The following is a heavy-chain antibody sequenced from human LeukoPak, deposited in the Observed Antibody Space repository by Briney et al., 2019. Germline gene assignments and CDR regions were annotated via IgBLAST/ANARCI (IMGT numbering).Heavy chain of an antibody. Sequence: SQTLSLTCTVPGGSISSGDYYWSWIRQPAGKGLEWIGRIYTSGSTNYNPSLKSRVTISVDTSKNQFSLKLSSVTAADTAVYYCARGSQLVSTPLKGIFDPWGQGTLVTVSS. J-gene: IGHJ5*02. V-gene: IGHV4-61*02. CDR1: GGSISSGDYY. CDR2: IYTSGST. D-gene: IGHD6-13*01. CDR3: ARGSQLVSTPLKGIFDP.